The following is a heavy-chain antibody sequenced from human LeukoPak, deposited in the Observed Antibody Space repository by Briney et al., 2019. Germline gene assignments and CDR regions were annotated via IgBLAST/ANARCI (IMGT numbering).Heavy chain of an antibody. D-gene: IGHD3-10*01. J-gene: IGHJ4*02. V-gene: IGHV3-21*01. CDR1: GFTFSSYS. Sequence: PGGSLRLSCAASGFTFSSYSMNWVRQAPGKGLEWVSSISSRSIYIYYADLVKGRFTISRDNAKNSLYLQMNSLRAEDTAVYYCATLGVRGAPYYFDYWGQGTLVTVSS. CDR2: ISSRSIYI. CDR3: ATLGVRGAPYYFDY.